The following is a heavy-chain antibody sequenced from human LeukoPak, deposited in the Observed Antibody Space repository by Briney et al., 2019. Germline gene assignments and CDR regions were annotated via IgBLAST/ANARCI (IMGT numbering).Heavy chain of an antibody. CDR1: GGSIKGHY. CDR2: VFNGGIT. D-gene: IGHD6-13*01. V-gene: IGHV4-59*11. Sequence: SETLSLTCTVSGGSIKGHYWSWIRQPPGKGLEWIGYVFNGGITSYDPSLKSRVTMSVDTSRDQFSLRLSSVTAADTAIYYCASRPADSTWYGVFDYWSQGTLVTVSS. J-gene: IGHJ4*02. CDR3: ASRPADSTWYGVFDY.